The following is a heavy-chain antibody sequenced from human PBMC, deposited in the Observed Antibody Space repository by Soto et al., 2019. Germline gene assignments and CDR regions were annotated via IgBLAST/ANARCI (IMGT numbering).Heavy chain of an antibody. CDR1: GFTFSSYW. D-gene: IGHD6-19*01. Sequence: GGSLRLSCAASGFTFSSYWMSWVRQAPGKGLEWVANIKQDGSEKYYVDSVRGRFTISRDNAKNSLYLQMNSLRAEDTAVYYCARDSGWSYNWFDPWGQGTLVTVSS. CDR2: IKQDGSEK. CDR3: ARDSGWSYNWFDP. V-gene: IGHV3-7*01. J-gene: IGHJ5*02.